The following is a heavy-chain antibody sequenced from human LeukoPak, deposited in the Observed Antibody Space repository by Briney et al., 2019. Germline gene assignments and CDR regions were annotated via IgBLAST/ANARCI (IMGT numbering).Heavy chain of an antibody. Sequence: SETLSLTCAVYGGSFSGYYWSWIGQPPGKGLEWIGEINHSGSTNYNPSLKSRVTISVDTSKNQFSLKLSSVTAADTAVYYCARDSCSSTSCSSRAYYFDYWGQGTLVTVSS. CDR1: GGSFSGYY. V-gene: IGHV4-34*01. D-gene: IGHD2-2*01. J-gene: IGHJ4*02. CDR3: ARDSCSSTSCSSRAYYFDY. CDR2: INHSGST.